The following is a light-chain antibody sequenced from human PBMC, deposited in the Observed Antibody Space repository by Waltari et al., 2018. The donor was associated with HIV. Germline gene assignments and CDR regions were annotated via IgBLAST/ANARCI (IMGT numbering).Light chain of an antibody. J-gene: IGLJ3*02. Sequence: SYEVTQPPSVAVSPGQTASITCSGSELGDKYTCWYQQKPGQSPLLVIYQDNKRHSGITERFAGSSSGHTATLTIRGTLPMDEADYYCQAWGSSTPGVFGTGTKLTVL. V-gene: IGLV3-1*01. CDR3: QAWGSSTPGV. CDR2: QDN. CDR1: ELGDKY.